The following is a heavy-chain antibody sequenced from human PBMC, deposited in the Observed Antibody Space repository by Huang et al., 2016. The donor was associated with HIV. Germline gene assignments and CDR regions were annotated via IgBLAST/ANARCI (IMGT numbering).Heavy chain of an antibody. D-gene: IGHD2-15*01. J-gene: IGHJ3*02. V-gene: IGHV1-24*01. CDR3: ATSTPDVGAGVLRSAFDI. Sequence: QVQLVESGAELKKPGASVRVSCKVSGYTVSELSLHWVRQAPEKGLEWMGGFDPEKGETNYAQGLQGRVTMTEDTATDTAYMELSSLRPEDTAVYYCATSTPDVGAGVLRSAFDIWGQGTMVTVSS. CDR2: FDPEKGET. CDR1: GYTVSELS.